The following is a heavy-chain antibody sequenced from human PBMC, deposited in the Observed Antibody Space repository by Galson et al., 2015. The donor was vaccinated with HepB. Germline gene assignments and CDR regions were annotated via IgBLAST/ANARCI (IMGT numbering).Heavy chain of an antibody. CDR3: AKRDKTSRHSSGYSPSFDY. CDR1: GFTLSSYA. D-gene: IGHD3-22*01. J-gene: IGHJ4*02. CDR2: ISGSGGST. Sequence: SLRLSCAASGFTLSSYAMSWVRQAPGKGLEWVSAISGSGGSTYYADSVKGRFTISRDNPKNTLYLQMNSLRAEDTAVYYCAKRDKTSRHSSGYSPSFDYWGQGTLVTVSS. V-gene: IGHV3-23*01.